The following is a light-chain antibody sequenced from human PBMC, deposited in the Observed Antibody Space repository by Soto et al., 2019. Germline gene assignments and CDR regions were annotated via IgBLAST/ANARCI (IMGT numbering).Light chain of an antibody. CDR2: AAS. CDR1: QGISSY. J-gene: IGKJ3*01. CDR3: QRYNSALLT. Sequence: DIQMTQSPSSLSASPGDRVTLSCRASQGISSYVAWYQQKPGEAPKLLIYAASTLQSGVPARFSGGGFGADFTLTISRLRPEDVATYYCQRYNSALLTFGPGTKVDIK. V-gene: IGKV1-27*01.